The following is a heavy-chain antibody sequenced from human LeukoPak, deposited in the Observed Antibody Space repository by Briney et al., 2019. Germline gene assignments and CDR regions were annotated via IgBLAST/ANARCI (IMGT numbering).Heavy chain of an antibody. CDR3: AAKYCSSTSCFDYAFDI. V-gene: IGHV1-46*01. CDR2: INPSGGST. J-gene: IGHJ3*02. D-gene: IGHD2-2*01. Sequence: ASVKVSCKASGYTFTSYYMHWVRQAPGQGLEWMGIINPSGGSTSYAQKFQGRVTMTRDTSTSTVYMELSSLRSEHTAVYYCAAKYCSSTSCFDYAFDIWGQGTMVTASS. CDR1: GYTFTSYY.